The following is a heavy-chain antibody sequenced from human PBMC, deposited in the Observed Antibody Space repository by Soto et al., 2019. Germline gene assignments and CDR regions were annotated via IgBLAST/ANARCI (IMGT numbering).Heavy chain of an antibody. CDR3: ARDHRSSGKIFDS. D-gene: IGHD3-22*01. V-gene: IGHV3-15*01. Sequence: EVQLVESGGGLVKPGGSVRLSCAASGFTFSNAWMSWVRQAPGKGLEWVGRIKSKSAGGTTEYDAPVKDRFTISRDDSKNTLYLQMNSLKIEDTAVYYCARDHRSSGKIFDSWSQGTLVTVSS. CDR2: IKSKSAGGTT. CDR1: GFTFSNAW. J-gene: IGHJ4*02.